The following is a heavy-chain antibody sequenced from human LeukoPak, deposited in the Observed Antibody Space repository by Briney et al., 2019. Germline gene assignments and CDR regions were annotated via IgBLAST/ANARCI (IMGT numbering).Heavy chain of an antibody. CDR2: IYYSGST. D-gene: IGHD5-24*01. Sequence: SETLPLTCTVSGGSISSYYWSWIRQPPGKGLEWIGYIYYSGSTNYNPSLKSRVTISVDTSKNQFSLKLSSVTAADTAVYYCARSRWLQLDYWGQGTLVTVSS. J-gene: IGHJ4*02. CDR3: ARSRWLQLDY. CDR1: GGSISSYY. V-gene: IGHV4-59*08.